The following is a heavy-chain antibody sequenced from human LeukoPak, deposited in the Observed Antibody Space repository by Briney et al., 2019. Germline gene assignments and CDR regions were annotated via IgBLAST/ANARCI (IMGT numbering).Heavy chain of an antibody. CDR1: GYTFSSYA. Sequence: GGSLRLSCAASGYTFSSYAMSWVRQAPGKGLEWVSAISGSGGSTYYADSVKGRFAISRDNSKNTLYLQMNSLRAEDTAVYYCAKRSGYEPGDEWFDPWGQGTLVTVSS. J-gene: IGHJ5*02. V-gene: IGHV3-23*01. D-gene: IGHD5-12*01. CDR3: AKRSGYEPGDEWFDP. CDR2: ISGSGGST.